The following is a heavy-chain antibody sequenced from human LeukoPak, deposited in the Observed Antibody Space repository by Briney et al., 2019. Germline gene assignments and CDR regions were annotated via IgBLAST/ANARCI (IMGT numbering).Heavy chain of an antibody. CDR3: ARGLNTGDFDI. D-gene: IGHD3-16*01. V-gene: IGHV4-59*12. CDR2: IYYSGST. J-gene: IGHJ3*02. Sequence: PSETLSLTCTVSGGSISSYYWSWIRQPPGKGLEWIGYIYYSGSTNYNPSLKSRVTISVDTSKNQFSLQLNSVTPEDTAVYYCARGLNTGDFDIWGQGTMVTVSS. CDR1: GGSISSYY.